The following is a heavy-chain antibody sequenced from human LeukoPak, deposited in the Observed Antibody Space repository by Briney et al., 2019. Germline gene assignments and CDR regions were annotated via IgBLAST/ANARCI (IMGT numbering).Heavy chain of an antibody. CDR2: ISWNSGSI. D-gene: IGHD2-21*02. CDR3: AKGPGSIVVVTAYFDY. CDR1: GFTFDDYA. J-gene: IGHJ4*02. Sequence: GGSLRLSCAASGFTFDDYAMHWVRHAPGKGLEWVSGISWNSGSIGYADSVKGRFTISRDNAKNSLYLQMNSLRAEDTALYYCAKGPGSIVVVTAYFDYWGQGTLVTVSS. V-gene: IGHV3-9*01.